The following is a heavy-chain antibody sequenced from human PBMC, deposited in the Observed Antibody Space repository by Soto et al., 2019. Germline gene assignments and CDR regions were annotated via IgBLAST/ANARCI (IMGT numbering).Heavy chain of an antibody. CDR1: GFSFSSHA. CDR2: ISGSGDRT. V-gene: IGHV3-23*01. J-gene: IGHJ4*02. CDR3: AKMGDSSGYDFFDY. D-gene: IGHD3-22*01. Sequence: GGSLRLACAASGFSFSSHAMSCVRQAPGKGLEWVSSISGSGDRTYYADSVKGRLTISRDNSKSTLNLRMSSLRVEDTAVYYCAKMGDSSGYDFFDYWGQGTMVTVSS.